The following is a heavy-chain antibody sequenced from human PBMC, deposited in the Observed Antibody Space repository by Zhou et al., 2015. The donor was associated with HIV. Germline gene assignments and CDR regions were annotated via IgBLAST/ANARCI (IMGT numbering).Heavy chain of an antibody. CDR3: ARGRTLAAAGTGFWFDY. J-gene: IGHJ4*02. V-gene: IGHV1-69*01. D-gene: IGHD6-13*01. CDR2: IIPIFGTA. CDR1: GGTFSSYA. Sequence: QVQLVQSGAEVKKPGSSVKVSCKASGGTFSSYAISWVRQAPGQGLEWMGGIIPIFGTANYAQKFQGRVTITADESTSTAYMELSSLRSEDTAVYYCARGRTLAAAGTGFWFDYWGQGTLVTVSS.